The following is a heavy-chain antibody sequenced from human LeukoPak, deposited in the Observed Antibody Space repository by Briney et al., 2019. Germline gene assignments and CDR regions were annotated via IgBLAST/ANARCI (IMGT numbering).Heavy chain of an antibody. D-gene: IGHD5-12*01. Sequence: SETLSLTCTVSGGSISSSSYYWGWIRQPPGKGLEWIGSIYYSGSTYYNPSLKSRVTISVDTSKNQFSLKLSSVTAADTAVYYCASARRGYSGYDGVSRYYYYGMDVWGQGTTVTVSS. CDR3: ASARRGYSGYDGVSRYYYYGMDV. J-gene: IGHJ6*02. V-gene: IGHV4-39*01. CDR1: GGSISSSSYY. CDR2: IYYSGST.